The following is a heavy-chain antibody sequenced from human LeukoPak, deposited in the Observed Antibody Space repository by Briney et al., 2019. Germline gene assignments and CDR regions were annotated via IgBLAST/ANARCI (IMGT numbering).Heavy chain of an antibody. CDR3: ARKGGYSSGYYY. Sequence: GGSLRLSCAAPGFTFSDYWMTWVRQVPGKGLEWVANIKQDGSEKDYVDSVKGRFTISRDNAKNSLYLQMDSLRVEDTAVYYCARKGGYSSGYYYWGQGTLVTVSS. V-gene: IGHV3-7*01. D-gene: IGHD3-22*01. J-gene: IGHJ4*02. CDR2: IKQDGSEK. CDR1: GFTFSDYW.